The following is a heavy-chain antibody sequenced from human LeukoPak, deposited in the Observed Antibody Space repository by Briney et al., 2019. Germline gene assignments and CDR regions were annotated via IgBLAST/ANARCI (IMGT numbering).Heavy chain of an antibody. Sequence: SETLSLTCTVSGGSISSGGYYWSWIRQHPGKGLEWIGYIYYSGSTYYNPSLKSRVTISVDTSKNQFSLKLSSVTAADTAMYYCARAYQLPRSFDIWGQGTMVTVSS. J-gene: IGHJ3*02. CDR1: GGSISSGGYY. V-gene: IGHV4-31*03. CDR2: IYYSGST. D-gene: IGHD2-2*01. CDR3: ARAYQLPRSFDI.